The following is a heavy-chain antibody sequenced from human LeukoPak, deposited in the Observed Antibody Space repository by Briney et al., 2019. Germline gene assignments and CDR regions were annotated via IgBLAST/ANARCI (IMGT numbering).Heavy chain of an antibody. V-gene: IGHV1-24*01. CDR2: FDPEDGET. D-gene: IGHD1-26*01. J-gene: IGHJ3*01. CDR3: ATESYSGSYLYAFDV. CDR1: GYTHTELS. Sequence: ASVKVSCKVSGYTHTELSMHWVRQAPGKGLEWMGGFDPEDGETIYAQKFQGRVTMTEDTSTDTAYMELSSLRSEDTAVYYCATESYSGSYLYAFDVWGQGTMVTVSS.